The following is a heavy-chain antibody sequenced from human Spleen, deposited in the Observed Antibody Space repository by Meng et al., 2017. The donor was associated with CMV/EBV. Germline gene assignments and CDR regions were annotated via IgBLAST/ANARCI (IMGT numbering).Heavy chain of an antibody. V-gene: IGHV3-48*04. J-gene: IGHJ4*02. CDR2: ISRSSGII. D-gene: IGHD3-10*01. CDR3: GRLRDY. Sequence: GGSLRLSCAASGFTFSSYSMNWVRQAPGKGLEWVSFISRSSGIIHYADSVKGRFTISRDNAKNSLYLQMNGLRAEDTAVYYCGRLRDYWGQGTLVTVSS. CDR1: GFTFSSYS.